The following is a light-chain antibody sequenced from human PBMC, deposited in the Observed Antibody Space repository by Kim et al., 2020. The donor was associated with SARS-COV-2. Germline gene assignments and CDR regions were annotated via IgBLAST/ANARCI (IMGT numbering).Light chain of an antibody. J-gene: IGLJ3*02. CDR1: SSNIGAGYD. CDR2: GNS. Sequence: QSVLTQPPSVSEAPGQRVTISCTGSSSNIGAGYDVHWYQQLPGTAPKLLIYGNSNRPSGVPDRFSGSKSGTSASLAITGLQADDEADYYCQSYDSSLSGWVFGGGTQLTVL. CDR3: QSYDSSLSGWV. V-gene: IGLV1-40*01.